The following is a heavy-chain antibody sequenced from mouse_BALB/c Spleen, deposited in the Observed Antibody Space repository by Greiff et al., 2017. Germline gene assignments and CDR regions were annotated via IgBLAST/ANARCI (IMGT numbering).Heavy chain of an antibody. Sequence: EVHLVESGGGLVQPGGSMKLSCVASGFTFSNYWMNWVRQSPEKGLEWVAEIRLKSNNYATHYAESVKGRFTISRDDSKSSVYLQMNNLRAEDTGIYYCTRPYGYYYAMDYWGQGTSVTVSS. CDR1: GFTFSNYW. V-gene: IGHV6-6*02. J-gene: IGHJ4*01. CDR3: TRPYGYYYAMDY. CDR2: IRLKSNNYAT. D-gene: IGHD1-1*01.